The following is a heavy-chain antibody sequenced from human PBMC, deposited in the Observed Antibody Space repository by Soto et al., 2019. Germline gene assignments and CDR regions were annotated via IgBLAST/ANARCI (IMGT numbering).Heavy chain of an antibody. CDR3: ARRDSGLISGYDFRINWFDP. CDR1: GGSISSSSYY. D-gene: IGHD5-12*01. CDR2: IYYSGST. Sequence: SETLSLTCTVSGGSISSSSYYWGWIRQPPGKGLEWIGSIYYSGSTYYNPSLKSRVTISVDTSKNQFSLKLSSVTAADTAVYYCARRDSGLISGYDFRINWFDPWGQGTLVTVSS. J-gene: IGHJ5*02. V-gene: IGHV4-39*01.